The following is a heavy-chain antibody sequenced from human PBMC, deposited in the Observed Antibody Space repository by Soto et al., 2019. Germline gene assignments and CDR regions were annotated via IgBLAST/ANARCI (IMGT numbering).Heavy chain of an antibody. Sequence: GGSLRLSCAASGFTFSSYGMHWVRQAPGKGLEWVAVISYDGSNKYYADSVKGRFTISRDNSKNTLYLQMNSLRAEDTAVYYCAKDLGSEQLYYYYGMDVWGQGTTVTVSS. CDR2: ISYDGSNK. J-gene: IGHJ6*02. V-gene: IGHV3-30*18. CDR1: GFTFSSYG. D-gene: IGHD6-13*01. CDR3: AKDLGSEQLYYYYGMDV.